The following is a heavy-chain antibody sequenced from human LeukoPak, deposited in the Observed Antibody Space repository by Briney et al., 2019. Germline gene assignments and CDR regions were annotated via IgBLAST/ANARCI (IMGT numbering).Heavy chain of an antibody. D-gene: IGHD6-25*01. CDR1: GVTSRSFP. J-gene: IGHJ4*02. CDR2: INGRGGNT. CDR3: ARDRAAFDY. Sequence: VGSLRHSCAAPGVTSRSFPMSWVRQAPGKGLRWVSGINGRGGNTYCADSVEGRFTISRDNSKNTLSLQMDSLRAEDTAVYYCARDRAAFDYWGQGTLVTVSS. V-gene: IGHV3-23*01.